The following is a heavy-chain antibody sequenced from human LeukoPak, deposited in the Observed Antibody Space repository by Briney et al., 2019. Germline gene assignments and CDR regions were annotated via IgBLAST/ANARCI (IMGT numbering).Heavy chain of an antibody. CDR1: GFTFSSYA. Sequence: GGSLRLSCAASGFTFSSYAMSWVRQAPGKGLEWVSAISGSGGSTYYADSVKGRFTISRDNSKNTLYLQMNSLRAEDTAVYYCAKDPRQWSAIFGVVNIGKAFEIWGQGTMVTVS. CDR2: ISGSGGST. D-gene: IGHD3-3*01. CDR3: AKDPRQWSAIFGVVNIGKAFEI. J-gene: IGHJ3*02. V-gene: IGHV3-23*01.